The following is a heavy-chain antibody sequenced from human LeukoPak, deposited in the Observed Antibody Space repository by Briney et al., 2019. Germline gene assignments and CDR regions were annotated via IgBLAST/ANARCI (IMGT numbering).Heavy chain of an antibody. J-gene: IGHJ6*03. D-gene: IGHD3-9*01. Sequence: ASVKVSCKASGYTFTSYYMHWVRQAPGQGLEWMGIINPSGGSTSYAQKFQGRVTMTRDMSTSTVYMELSSLRSEDTAVCYCARSGYFDWLLFGYYYYMDVWGKGTTVTVSS. CDR3: ARSGYFDWLLFGYYYYMDV. V-gene: IGHV1-46*01. CDR2: INPSGGST. CDR1: GYTFTSYY.